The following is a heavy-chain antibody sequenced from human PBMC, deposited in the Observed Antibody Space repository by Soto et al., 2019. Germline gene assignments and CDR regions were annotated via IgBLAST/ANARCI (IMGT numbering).Heavy chain of an antibody. CDR2: IWYDGSNK. J-gene: IGHJ6*02. D-gene: IGHD3-10*01. CDR3: ARVVSAYGSGSQAWYGMDV. Sequence: GGSLRLSCAASGFTFSSYGMHWVRQAPGKGLEWVAVIWYDGSNKYYADSVKGRFTISRDNSKNTLYRQMNGLRAEDTAVYYCARVVSAYGSGSQAWYGMDVWGQGTTVTVSS. V-gene: IGHV3-33*01. CDR1: GFTFSSYG.